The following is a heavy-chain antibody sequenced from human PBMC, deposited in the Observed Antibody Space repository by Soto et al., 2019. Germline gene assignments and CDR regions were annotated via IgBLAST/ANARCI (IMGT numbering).Heavy chain of an antibody. CDR3: ARDPLQQRWFDP. CDR1: GYTFTDYY. V-gene: IGHV1-2*02. CDR2: INPNSGGT. Sequence: ASVKVSCKASGYTFTDYYIHWVRQAPGQGLQWMGWINPNSGGTNYAQRFQGRVTMTSDTSINTAYMESNSLRSDDTALYYCARDPLQQRWFDPWGQGTLVTVSS. J-gene: IGHJ5*02. D-gene: IGHD6-13*01.